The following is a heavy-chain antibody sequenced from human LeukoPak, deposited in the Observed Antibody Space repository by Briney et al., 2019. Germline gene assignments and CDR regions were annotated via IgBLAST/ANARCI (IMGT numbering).Heavy chain of an antibody. CDR3: ARASYSPEGDF. D-gene: IGHD2-15*01. Sequence: SQTLSLTCTVPGGSISSGGYYWSWIRQHPGKGLEWIGYIYYSGSTYYNPSLKSRVTISVDTSKNQFSLKLSSVTAADTAVYYCARASYSPEGDFWGQGTLVTVSS. J-gene: IGHJ4*02. V-gene: IGHV4-31*03. CDR2: IYYSGST. CDR1: GGSISSGGYY.